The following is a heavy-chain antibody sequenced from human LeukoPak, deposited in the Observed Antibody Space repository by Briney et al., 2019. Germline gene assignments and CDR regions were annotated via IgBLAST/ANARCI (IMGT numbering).Heavy chain of an antibody. J-gene: IGHJ3*01. CDR2: VYHIGTT. CDR1: GSSSSGGYY. Sequence: PSETLSLTCGVSGSSSSGGYYWGWVRQAPGKGLEWIGNVYHIGTTYINPSLRTRVSLSAATSKKQFFLTLKSVTAADTAVYFCVDLQPGGAFDVWGPGTVVTVSS. CDR3: VDLQPGGAFDV. D-gene: IGHD4-11*01. V-gene: IGHV4-38-2*01.